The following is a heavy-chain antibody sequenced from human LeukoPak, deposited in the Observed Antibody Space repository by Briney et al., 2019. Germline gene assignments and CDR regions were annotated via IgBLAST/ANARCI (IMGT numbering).Heavy chain of an antibody. CDR2: IYTSGST. D-gene: IGHD3/OR15-3a*01. CDR3: ARDYGTGFAY. J-gene: IGHJ4*02. CDR1: GGSISSGSYY. V-gene: IGHV4-61*02. Sequence: SETLSLTCTVSGGSISSGSYYWSWIRHPAGKGLEWIGRIYTSGSTNYNPSLKSRVTISVDTSKNQFSLKLSSVTAADTAVYYCARDYGTGFAYWGQGTLVTVSS.